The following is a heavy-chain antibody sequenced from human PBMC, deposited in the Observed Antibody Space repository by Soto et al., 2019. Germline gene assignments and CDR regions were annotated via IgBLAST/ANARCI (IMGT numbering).Heavy chain of an antibody. Sequence: GGSLRLSCAASGFTFSSYGMHWVRQAPGKGLEWVAVISYDGSNKYYADSVKGRFTISRDNSKNTLYLQMNSLRAEDTAVYYCAKGTGDYYGSGSYPDYYYYYYGMDVWGQGTTVTVSS. CDR2: ISYDGSNK. J-gene: IGHJ6*02. CDR1: GFTFSSYG. CDR3: AKGTGDYYGSGSYPDYYYYYYGMDV. D-gene: IGHD3-10*01. V-gene: IGHV3-30*18.